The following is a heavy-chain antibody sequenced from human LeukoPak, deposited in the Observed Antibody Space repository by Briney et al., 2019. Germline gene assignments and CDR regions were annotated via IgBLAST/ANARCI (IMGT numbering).Heavy chain of an antibody. Sequence: GGSLRLSCAASGFTFSSYSMNWVRQAPGKGLEWVSSISSSSSYIYYADSVKGRFTISRDNAKNSLYLQINSLRAEDTAVYYRARAHSWDGMDVWGQGTTVTVSS. J-gene: IGHJ6*02. CDR3: ARAHSWDGMDV. D-gene: IGHD6-13*01. V-gene: IGHV3-21*01. CDR1: GFTFSSYS. CDR2: ISSSSSYI.